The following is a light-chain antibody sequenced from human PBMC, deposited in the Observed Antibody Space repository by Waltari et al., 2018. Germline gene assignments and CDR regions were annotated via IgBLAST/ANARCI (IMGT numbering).Light chain of an antibody. CDR1: SSDVGNYKR. V-gene: IGLV2-23*02. J-gene: IGLJ2*01. CDR3: SSYAGSSKGV. Sequence: QSALTQPASVSGSPGQSITIPCTGTSSDVGNYKRVPRYQQHPGKAPKLMIYAVSKRPSGVSDRFSGSKSGDMASLTISGLQPEDEAEYFCSSYAGSSKGVFGGGTKVTVL. CDR2: AVS.